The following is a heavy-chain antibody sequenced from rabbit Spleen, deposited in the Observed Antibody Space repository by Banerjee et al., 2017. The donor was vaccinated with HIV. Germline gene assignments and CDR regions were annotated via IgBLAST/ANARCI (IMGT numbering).Heavy chain of an antibody. CDR1: GFDFSSSYW. J-gene: IGHJ4*01. V-gene: IGHV1S40*01. CDR2: IYGGSSGST. CDR3: YSGVANRANL. D-gene: IGHD4-1*01. Sequence: QSLEESGGDLVKPGASLTLTCTASGFDFSSSYWICWVRQAPGKGLEWIACIYGGSSGSTWYASWVNGRFTISKTSSTTVTLQMTRLTGADTATHFCYSGVANRANLWGPGHPGHRL.